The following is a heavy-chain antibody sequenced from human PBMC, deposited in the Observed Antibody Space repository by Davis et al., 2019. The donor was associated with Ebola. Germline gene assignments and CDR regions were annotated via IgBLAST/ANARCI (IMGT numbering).Heavy chain of an antibody. J-gene: IGHJ5*02. CDR1: GYSFTDYY. CDR3: AREGCSGGSCYGWFDP. D-gene: IGHD2-15*01. V-gene: IGHV1-2*02. CDR2: INPNIGGT. Sequence: AASVKVSCKASGYSFTDYYIHWVRQAPGQGLEWMGWINPNIGGTNYAQRFQGRVTMTRDTSSSTVYMELRRMRSDDTAVYYCAREGCSGGSCYGWFDPWGQGTLVTVSS.